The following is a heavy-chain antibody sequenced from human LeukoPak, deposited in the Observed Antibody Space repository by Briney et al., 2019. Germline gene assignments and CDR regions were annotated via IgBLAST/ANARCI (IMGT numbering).Heavy chain of an antibody. D-gene: IGHD2-21*01. J-gene: IGHJ4*02. CDR3: ARSGIATVLGFDY. CDR2: IYSGGST. Sequence: GGSLRLSCAASGFTASSNYRSWVRQAPGKGLEWGSVIYSGGSTYYAETVKDRVTISRDNSKSTLYLQMKRLRAEDTAVSYCARSGIATVLGFDYWGQGTLVTVSS. V-gene: IGHV3-53*01. CDR1: GFTASSNY.